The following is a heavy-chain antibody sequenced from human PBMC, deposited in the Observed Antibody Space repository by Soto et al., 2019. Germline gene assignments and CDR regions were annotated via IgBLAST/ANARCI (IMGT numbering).Heavy chain of an antibody. D-gene: IGHD5-18*01. V-gene: IGHV1-69*06. CDR3: ARSELDVDTAMVENSYYYGMGV. J-gene: IGHJ6*02. CDR2: IIPIFGTA. CDR1: GGTFSSYA. Sequence: SVKVSCKASGGTFSSYAISWVRQAPGQGLEWMGGIIPIFGTANYAQKFQGRVTITADKSTSTAYMELSSLRSEDTAVYYCARSELDVDTAMVENSYYYGMGVWGQGTTVTVSS.